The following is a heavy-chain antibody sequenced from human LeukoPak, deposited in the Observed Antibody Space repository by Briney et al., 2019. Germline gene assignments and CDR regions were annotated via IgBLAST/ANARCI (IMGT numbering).Heavy chain of an antibody. CDR2: ISSSGSTI. V-gene: IGHV3-11*01. D-gene: IGHD3-22*01. CDR1: GFTFSDYY. CDR3: ASSRGSSGYDY. Sequence: GGSLRLSCAASGFTFSDYYMSWIRQAPGKGLEWASYISSSGSTIYYADSVKGRFTISRDNAKNSLYLQMNSLRAENTAVYYCASSRGSSGYDYWGQGTLVTVSS. J-gene: IGHJ4*02.